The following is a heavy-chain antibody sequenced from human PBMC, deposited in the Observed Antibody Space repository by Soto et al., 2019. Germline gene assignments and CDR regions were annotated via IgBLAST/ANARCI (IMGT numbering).Heavy chain of an antibody. CDR1: AFSFSHYA. CDR3: TTDASPSTGSDAFDI. CDR2: ISYDGNIK. V-gene: IGHV3-30-3*01. Sequence: PGGSLRLSCGASAFSFSHYAMHWVRQAPGKGLECVAVISYDGNIKRYADSVKGRFTISRDNSENTLYLQMNSLRPEDTAVYYCTTDASPSTGSDAFDIWGQGTMVTVSS. D-gene: IGHD1-1*01. J-gene: IGHJ3*02.